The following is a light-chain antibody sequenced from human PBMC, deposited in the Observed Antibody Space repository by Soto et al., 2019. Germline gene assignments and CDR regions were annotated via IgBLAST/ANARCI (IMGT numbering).Light chain of an antibody. J-gene: IGLJ2*01. CDR1: SSDVGGYNY. CDR2: EVN. Sequence: QSALTQPPSASGSPGQSVTISCTGTSSDVGGYNYVSWYQQHPGKAPRLMIYEVNKRPSGVPYRFSGSKSGNTASLTVSGLQADDEAVYYCSSYAGNNLLVFGGGTKLTDL. V-gene: IGLV2-8*01. CDR3: SSYAGNNLLV.